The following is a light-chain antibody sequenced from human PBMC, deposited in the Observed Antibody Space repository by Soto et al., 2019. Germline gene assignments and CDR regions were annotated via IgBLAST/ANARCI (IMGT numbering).Light chain of an antibody. Sequence: QSVLPQTASVSGSPGQSIAITCTGTNSGVGAFNYVSWYQQHPDKAPKLMIYEVSNRPSGVSNRFSGSKSVNTATLTISGLQTEDEAESYCSSYTTSSTRVFGTGTKVTVL. J-gene: IGLJ1*01. CDR1: NSGVGAFNY. CDR2: EVS. V-gene: IGLV2-14*03. CDR3: SSYTTSSTRV.